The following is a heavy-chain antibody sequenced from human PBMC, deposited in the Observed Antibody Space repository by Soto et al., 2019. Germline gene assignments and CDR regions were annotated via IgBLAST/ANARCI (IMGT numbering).Heavy chain of an antibody. Sequence: QVQLVQSGAEVKKPGASVKVSCKAYGYTFTSYDINWVRQATGQGLEWMGWMIPNSGITVYAQKFQGRVTMTRTTSISTAYMELSSLTSENTAVYYCARGSSGWYDPWGQGTLVTVSS. J-gene: IGHJ5*02. D-gene: IGHD6-19*01. V-gene: IGHV1-8*01. CDR1: GYTFTSYD. CDR2: MIPNSGIT. CDR3: ARGSSGWYDP.